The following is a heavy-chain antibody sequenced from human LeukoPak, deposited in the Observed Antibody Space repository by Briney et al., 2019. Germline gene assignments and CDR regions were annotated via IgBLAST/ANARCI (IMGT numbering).Heavy chain of an antibody. V-gene: IGHV3-7*01. CDR1: GFIVSSNY. Sequence: GGSLRLSCAASGFIVSSNYMSWVRQAPGKGLEWVANIKQDGSEKYYVDSVKGRFTISRDNAKNSLYLQMNSLRAEDTAVYYCASYNPVDYWGQGTLVTVSS. CDR2: IKQDGSEK. CDR3: ASYNPVDY. J-gene: IGHJ4*02. D-gene: IGHD5-24*01.